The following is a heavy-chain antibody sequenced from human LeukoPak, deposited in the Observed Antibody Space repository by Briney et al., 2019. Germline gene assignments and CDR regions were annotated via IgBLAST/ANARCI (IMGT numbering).Heavy chain of an antibody. CDR3: ARVPFVGAWY. CDR1: GFTFSSYA. Sequence: PGGSLRLSCAASGFTFSSYAMSWVRQAPGKGLEWVSVIYSGGSTYYADSVKGRFTISRDNSKNTLYLQMNSLRAEDTAVYYCARVPFVGAWYWGQGTLVTVSS. CDR2: IYSGGST. D-gene: IGHD1-26*01. V-gene: IGHV3-66*01. J-gene: IGHJ4*02.